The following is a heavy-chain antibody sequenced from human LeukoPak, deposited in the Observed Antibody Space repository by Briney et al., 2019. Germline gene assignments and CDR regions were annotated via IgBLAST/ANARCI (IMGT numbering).Heavy chain of an antibody. Sequence: PGGSLRLSCAASGFTFSSYGMHWVRQAPGKGLEWVAFIRYDGSNKYYADSVKGRFTISRDNTRNLLFLQMNSLRAEDTAVYYCARDMDKLGDYYGMDVWGQGTTVIVSS. CDR1: GFTFSSYG. J-gene: IGHJ6*02. CDR3: ARDMDKLGDYYGMDV. CDR2: IRYDGSNK. D-gene: IGHD3-16*01. V-gene: IGHV3-30*02.